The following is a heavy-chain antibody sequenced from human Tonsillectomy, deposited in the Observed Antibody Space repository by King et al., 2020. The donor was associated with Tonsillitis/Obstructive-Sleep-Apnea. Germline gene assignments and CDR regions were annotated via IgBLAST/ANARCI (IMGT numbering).Heavy chain of an antibody. CDR1: GYSFTSYW. J-gene: IGHJ4*02. Sequence: IQLVQSGAEVKKPGESLRISCKGSGYSFTSYWITWVRQMPRKGLEWMGRIDPSDSYTKYSPSFQGHVTISADKSISTAYLQWSSLKASDTAMYYCARVTGRERATLDYWGQGTLVTVSS. CDR3: ARVTGRERATLDY. CDR2: IDPSDSYT. D-gene: IGHD1-26*01. V-gene: IGHV5-10-1*03.